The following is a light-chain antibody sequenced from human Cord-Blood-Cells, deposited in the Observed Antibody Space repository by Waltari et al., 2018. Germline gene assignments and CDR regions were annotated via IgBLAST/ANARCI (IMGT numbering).Light chain of an antibody. J-gene: IGKJ2*01. CDR1: QSIRSY. CDR2: AAS. Sequence: DIQMTQSPSSLSASVGDRVTITCRASQSIRSYLNWYQQKPGKAPKRLIYAASSLQSGVPSRFSGGGSGTDFTLTISSLQPEDVATYYCQQSYSTPYTFGQGTKLEIK. CDR3: QQSYSTPYT. V-gene: IGKV1-39*01.